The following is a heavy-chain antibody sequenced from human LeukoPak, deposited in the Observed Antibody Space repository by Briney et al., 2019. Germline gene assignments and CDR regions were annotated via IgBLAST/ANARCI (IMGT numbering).Heavy chain of an antibody. CDR3: ATDYDILTGNDY. CDR2: FDPEDGET. Sequence: GASVKVSCKVSGYTLTELSMHWVRQAPGKGLEWMGGFDPEDGETIYARKFQGRVTMTEDTSTDTAYMELSSLRSEDTAVYYCATDYDILTGNDYWGQGTLVTVSS. D-gene: IGHD3-9*01. J-gene: IGHJ4*02. CDR1: GYTLTELS. V-gene: IGHV1-24*01.